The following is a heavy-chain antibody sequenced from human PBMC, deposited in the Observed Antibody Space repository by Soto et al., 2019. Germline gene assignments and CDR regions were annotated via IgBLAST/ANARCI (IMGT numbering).Heavy chain of an antibody. CDR1: GGSISSYY. CDR2: IYYSGST. Sequence: PSETLSLTCTVSGGSISSYYWSWIRQPPGKGLEWIAHIYYSGSTNYNPSLKSRVTISVDTSKNQISLQVRSATAADAAVYYCARDLKEYCSDGKCNWFDPWGQGTLVTVSS. D-gene: IGHD2-15*01. V-gene: IGHV4-59*01. J-gene: IGHJ5*02. CDR3: ARDLKEYCSDGKCNWFDP.